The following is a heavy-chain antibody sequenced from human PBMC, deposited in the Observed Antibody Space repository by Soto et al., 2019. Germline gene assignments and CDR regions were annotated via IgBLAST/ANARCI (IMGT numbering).Heavy chain of an antibody. CDR2: IKSKTYGGTT. V-gene: IGHV3-15*07. Sequence: GGSLRLSCAASGFTFSNAWMNWVRQAPGKGLEWVGRIKSKTYGGTTDYAAPVKGRFTISRDDSKTTLYLQMNSLKTEDTAVYYCVRDGAATGSVYLDYWGQGTLVTVSS. D-gene: IGHD6-13*01. J-gene: IGHJ4*02. CDR1: GFTFSNAW. CDR3: VRDGAATGSVYLDY.